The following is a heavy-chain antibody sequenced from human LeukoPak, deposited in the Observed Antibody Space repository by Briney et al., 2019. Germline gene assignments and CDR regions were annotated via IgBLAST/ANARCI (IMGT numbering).Heavy chain of an antibody. V-gene: IGHV4-59*01. CDR3: ARDAPVRYSGSYFDY. Sequence: SETLSLTCTVSGGSISSYYWSWIRQPPGKGLEWIGYIYYSGSTNYNPSLKSRVTISVDTSKNQFSMTLSSVTAADTAVYYCARDAPVRYSGSYFDYWGQGTLVTVSS. D-gene: IGHD1-26*01. CDR1: GGSISSYY. CDR2: IYYSGST. J-gene: IGHJ4*02.